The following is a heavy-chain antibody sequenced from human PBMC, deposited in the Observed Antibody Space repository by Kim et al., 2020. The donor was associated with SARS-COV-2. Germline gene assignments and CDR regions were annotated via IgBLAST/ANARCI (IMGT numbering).Heavy chain of an antibody. Sequence: SETLSLTCAVYGGSFSGYYWSWIRQPPGKGLEWIGEINHSGSTNYNPSLKSRVTISVDTSKNQFSLKLSSVTAADTAVYYCARGHHCSSTSCEEDYWGQGTLVTVSS. CDR2: INHSGST. CDR3: ARGHHCSSTSCEEDY. D-gene: IGHD2-2*01. V-gene: IGHV4-34*01. CDR1: GGSFSGYY. J-gene: IGHJ4*02.